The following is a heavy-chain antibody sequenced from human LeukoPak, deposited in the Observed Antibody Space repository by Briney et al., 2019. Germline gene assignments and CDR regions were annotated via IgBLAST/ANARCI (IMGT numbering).Heavy chain of an antibody. CDR1: GYTFTSCG. Sequence: ASVKVSCKASGYTFTSCGISWVRQAPGQGLEWMGWISAYNGNTNYAQKLQGRATMTTDTSTSTAYMELRSLRSDDTAVYYCARVSPPWYCSGGSCSNYFDYWGQGTLVTVSS. V-gene: IGHV1-18*01. CDR3: ARVSPPWYCSGGSCSNYFDY. J-gene: IGHJ4*02. CDR2: ISAYNGNT. D-gene: IGHD2-15*01.